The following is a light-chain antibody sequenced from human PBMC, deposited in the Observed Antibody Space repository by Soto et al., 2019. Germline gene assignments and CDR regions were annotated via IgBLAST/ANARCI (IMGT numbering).Light chain of an antibody. CDR2: DAS. J-gene: IGKJ3*01. V-gene: IGKV3-11*01. CDR3: QQRSNGRVT. CDR1: QSVSSY. Sequence: EIVLTQSPATLSLSPGERATLSCRASQSVSSYLAWYQQKPGQAPRLLIYDASNRATGIPARFSGSGSGIDFTLTISSLEPEDFAVYYCQQRSNGRVTFGPGTKVDIK.